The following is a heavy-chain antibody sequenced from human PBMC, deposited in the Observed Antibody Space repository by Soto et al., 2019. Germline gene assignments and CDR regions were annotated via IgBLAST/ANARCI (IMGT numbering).Heavy chain of an antibody. CDR2: IYPGDSDT. CDR3: ARHSLALRKNNWFDP. V-gene: IGHV5-51*01. D-gene: IGHD3-3*02. J-gene: IGHJ5*02. CDR1: GYSFTSYW. Sequence: GESLKISRKGSGYSFTSYWIGWVRQMPGKGLEWMGIIYPGDSDTRYSPSFQGQVTISADKSISTAYLQWSSLKASDTAMYFCARHSLALRKNNWFDPWGQGIMVTVSS.